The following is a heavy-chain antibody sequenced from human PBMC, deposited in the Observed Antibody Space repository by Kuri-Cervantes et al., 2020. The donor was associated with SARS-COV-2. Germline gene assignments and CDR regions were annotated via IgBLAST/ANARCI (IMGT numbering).Heavy chain of an antibody. D-gene: IGHD2-2*01. CDR1: GFTFSDYY. CDR2: ISSSGSTI. CDR3: ARGGLYCSSTSCYGTHFDY. V-gene: IGHV3-11*01. J-gene: IGHJ4*02. Sequence: GESLKISCAASGFTFSDYYMSWIRQAPGKGLEWVSYISSSGSTIYYADSVKGRFTISRDSAKNSLYLQMNSLRAEDTAVYYCARGGLYCSSTSCYGTHFDYWGQGTLVTVSS.